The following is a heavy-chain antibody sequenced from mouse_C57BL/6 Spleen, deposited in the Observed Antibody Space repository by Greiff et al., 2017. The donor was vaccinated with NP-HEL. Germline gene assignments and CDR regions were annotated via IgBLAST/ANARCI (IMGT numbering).Heavy chain of an antibody. CDR3: ARKDGNYVFDY. CDR2: INPYNGGT. CDR1: GYTFTDYY. D-gene: IGHD2-1*01. J-gene: IGHJ2*01. V-gene: IGHV1-19*01. Sequence: DVQLVESGPVLVKPGASVKMSCKASGYTFTDYYMNWVKQSHGKSLEWIGVINPYNGGTSYNQKFKGKATLTVDKSSSTAYMELNSLTSEDSAVYYCARKDGNYVFDYWGQGTTLTVSS.